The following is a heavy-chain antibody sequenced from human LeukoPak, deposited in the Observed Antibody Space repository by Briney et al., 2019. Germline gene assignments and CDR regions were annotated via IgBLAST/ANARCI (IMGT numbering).Heavy chain of an antibody. CDR2: IRYDGSNK. CDR1: GFTFSSYG. J-gene: IGHJ4*02. D-gene: IGHD3-22*01. CDR3: ARLGLGPPYYYDGSGNDY. V-gene: IGHV3-30*02. Sequence: PGGSLRLSCGASGFTFSSYGMHWVRQAPGKGLEWVAFIRYDGSNKYYADSVKGRFTISRDNSKNTLYLQMNSLRAEDTAVYYCARLGLGPPYYYDGSGNDYWGQGTLVTVSS.